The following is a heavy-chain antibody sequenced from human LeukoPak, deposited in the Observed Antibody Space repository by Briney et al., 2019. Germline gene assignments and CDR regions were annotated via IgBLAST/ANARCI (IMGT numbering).Heavy chain of an antibody. CDR1: GFTFSSHS. Sequence: GGSLRLSCAASGFTFSSHSMNWVRQAPGKGLEWVSYISSSGSTIYYADSVKGRFTISRDNSKNTLYLQMNSLRAEDTAVYYCARDNSRNGPRAMDVWGQGTTVTVSS. J-gene: IGHJ6*02. CDR3: ARDNSRNGPRAMDV. CDR2: ISSSGSTI. V-gene: IGHV3-48*01. D-gene: IGHD1-14*01.